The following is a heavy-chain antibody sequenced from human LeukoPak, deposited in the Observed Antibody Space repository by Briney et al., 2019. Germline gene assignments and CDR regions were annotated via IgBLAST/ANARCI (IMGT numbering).Heavy chain of an antibody. CDR3: LTVVETTIAAFDI. Sequence: PGGSLRLSCAASGFTFSKYWLHWVRQAPGKGLVWVSRIDANAKTTSYADSVKSRFTISTDNAKKTLYLQMNSLRVEDTAVYYCLTVVETTIAAFDIWGQGTMVTASS. V-gene: IGHV3-74*01. D-gene: IGHD1-26*01. CDR1: GFTFSKYW. J-gene: IGHJ3*02. CDR2: IDANAKTT.